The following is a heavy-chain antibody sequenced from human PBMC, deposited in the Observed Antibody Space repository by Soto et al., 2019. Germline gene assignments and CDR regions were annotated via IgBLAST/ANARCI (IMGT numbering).Heavy chain of an antibody. CDR3: VKDPTYCGGDCYPTPFDS. J-gene: IGHJ4*02. CDR1: GGTFSSYR. CDR2: IVPIYRTA. Sequence: QVQLVQSGAEVKKPGSSVKVSCKASGGTFSSYRINWVRQAPGQGLEWVGGIVPIYRTADYAQKFQGRVTITADESARTSYMELRSLKSQDTAVYYCVKDPTYCGGDCYPTPFDSWGQGTLVTVSS. D-gene: IGHD2-21*02. V-gene: IGHV1-69*01.